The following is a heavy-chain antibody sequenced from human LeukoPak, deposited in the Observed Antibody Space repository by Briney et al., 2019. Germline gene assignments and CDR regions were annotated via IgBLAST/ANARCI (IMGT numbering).Heavy chain of an antibody. CDR2: ISYDGDNK. Sequence: PGGSLRLSCAASGFTFSSYGMHWVRQAPGKGLEWVAVISYDGDNKYYADSVKGRFTISRDNSKNTLYLQMNSLRAEDTAVYYCARASPHSNDAFDIWGQGTMVTVSS. CDR3: ARASPHSNDAFDI. CDR1: GFTFSSYG. V-gene: IGHV3-30*03. J-gene: IGHJ3*02.